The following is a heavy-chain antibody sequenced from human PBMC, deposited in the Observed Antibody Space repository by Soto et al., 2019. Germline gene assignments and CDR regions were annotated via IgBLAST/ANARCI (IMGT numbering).Heavy chain of an antibody. CDR1: GFTFSSYT. Sequence: GGSLRLSCTASGFTFSSYTMNWVRQAPGKGLEWVAVMSHDGRNTYYADSVKGRFTISRDNSKNTLYLQMNSLRTEDTAVYYCARPGSGYDVLTGQYFFYFHAMDVWGQGTTVTVSS. D-gene: IGHD3-9*01. J-gene: IGHJ6*02. CDR3: ARPGSGYDVLTGQYFFYFHAMDV. CDR2: MSHDGRNT. V-gene: IGHV3-30*04.